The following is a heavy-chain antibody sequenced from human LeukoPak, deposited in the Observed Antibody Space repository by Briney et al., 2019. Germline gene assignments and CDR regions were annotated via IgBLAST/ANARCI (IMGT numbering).Heavy chain of an antibody. CDR1: GCSIDSYY. D-gene: IGHD2-2*01. CDR2: IYYTGST. V-gene: IGHV4-59*01. Sequence: PSETLSLTCTVSGCSIDSYYWSWIRQPPGKGLEWIGYIYYTGSTEYHPSLKSRFTISLDTSKNQFSLKLTSVTAADTAVYYCARVYQSAEYYFDYWGQGNLVSVSS. CDR3: ARVYQSAEYYFDY. J-gene: IGHJ4*02.